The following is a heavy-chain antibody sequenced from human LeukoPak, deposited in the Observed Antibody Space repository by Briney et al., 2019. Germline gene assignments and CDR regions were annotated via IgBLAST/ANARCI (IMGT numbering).Heavy chain of an antibody. CDR3: AKHLDHGLCAPDCDY. V-gene: IGHV3-23*01. CDR1: GFTFANYA. Sequence: PGRSLRLSCAASGFTFANYAMTWVRQAPGKGLEWVSSISDSGGNTFYADSVRGRFTISRDNPKNTLFLQMTTLRDEDTAIYYCAKHLDHGLCAPDCDYWGQGTLVTVSA. J-gene: IGHJ4*02. D-gene: IGHD3-16*01. CDR2: ISDSGGNT.